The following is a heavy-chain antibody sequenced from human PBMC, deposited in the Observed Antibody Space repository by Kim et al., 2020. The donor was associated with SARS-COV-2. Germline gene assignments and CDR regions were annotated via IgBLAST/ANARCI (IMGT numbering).Heavy chain of an antibody. J-gene: IGHJ4*02. CDR3: AREGETYLEYNSSPLDY. Sequence: GGSLRLSCAASGFTFSSYAMHWVRQAPGKGLEWVAVISYDGSNKYYADSVKGRFTISRDNSKNTLYLQMNSLRAEDTAVYYCAREGETYLEYNSSPLDYWGQGTLVTVSS. CDR2: ISYDGSNK. V-gene: IGHV3-30*04. D-gene: IGHD6-6*01. CDR1: GFTFSSYA.